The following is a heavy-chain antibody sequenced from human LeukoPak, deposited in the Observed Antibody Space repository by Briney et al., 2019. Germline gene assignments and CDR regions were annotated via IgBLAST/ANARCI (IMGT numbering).Heavy chain of an antibody. CDR1: GGSISSYY. D-gene: IGHD3-22*01. J-gene: IGHJ3*02. CDR3: TRRGYYYDSSGSSRAFDI. V-gene: IGHV4-59*01. Sequence: SETLSLTCTVSGGSISSYYWSWIRQPPGKGLEWIGYIYYSGSTNYNPSLKSRVTISVDTSKNQFSLKLSSVTAADTAVYYCTRRGYYYDSSGSSRAFDIWGQGTMVTVSS. CDR2: IYYSGST.